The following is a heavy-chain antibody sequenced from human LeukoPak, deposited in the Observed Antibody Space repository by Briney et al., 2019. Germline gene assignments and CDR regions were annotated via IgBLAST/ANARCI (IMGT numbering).Heavy chain of an antibody. CDR1: GGSLSYYY. D-gene: IGHD3-10*01. Sequence: SETLSITCTVYGGSLSYYYWSWIRQPRGKGLEWIASIYYSGSTYYNPSLKSRVTISVDTSKNQFSLKLSSVTAADTAVYYCARHGITMVRGVIAADYYYYMDVWGKGTTVTISS. CDR3: ARHGITMVRGVIAADYYYYMDV. CDR2: IYYSGST. J-gene: IGHJ6*03. V-gene: IGHV4-59*05.